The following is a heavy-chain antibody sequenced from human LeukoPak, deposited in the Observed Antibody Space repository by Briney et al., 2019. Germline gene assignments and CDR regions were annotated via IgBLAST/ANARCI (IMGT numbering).Heavy chain of an antibody. D-gene: IGHD3-3*01. Sequence: SETLSLTCTVSGGSISSYYWSWIRQPAGKGLEWIGRIYTSGSTSYNPSLKSRVTMSVDTSKNQFSLKLSSVTAADTAVYYCARDSYYDFWSGYHNYYYYYMDVWGKGTTVTVSS. CDR1: GGSISSYY. CDR2: IYTSGST. CDR3: ARDSYYDFWSGYHNYYYYYMDV. J-gene: IGHJ6*03. V-gene: IGHV4-4*07.